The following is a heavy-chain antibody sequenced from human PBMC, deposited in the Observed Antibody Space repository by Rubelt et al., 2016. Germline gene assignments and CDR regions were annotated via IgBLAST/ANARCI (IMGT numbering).Heavy chain of an antibody. D-gene: IGHD6-19*01. J-gene: IGHJ4*02. CDR1: GDSISSYY. Sequence: QVQLQESGPGLVKPSETLSLTCTVSGDSISSYYWSWIRQPPGKGLEWIGSIYYSGSANYNPSLKSRVTISVDTSNNLFSLKLSSVTAADTAVYYCAGDPRSGWYGYYFDYRGQGTLLTVSS. CDR2: IYYSGSA. V-gene: IGHV4-59*01. CDR3: AGDPRSGWYGYYFDY.